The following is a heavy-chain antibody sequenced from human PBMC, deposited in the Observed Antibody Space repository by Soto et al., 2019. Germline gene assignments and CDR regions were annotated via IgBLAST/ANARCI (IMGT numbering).Heavy chain of an antibody. CDR1: GDSASSNSAA. V-gene: IGHV6-1*01. J-gene: IGHJ6*02. CDR2: TYYRSKWYN. D-gene: IGHD2-2*01. Sequence: SQTLSLTCAISGDSASSNSAAWKLIRQSPSRGLEWLGRTYYRSKWYNDYAVSVKSRITINQDTSKNQFSLQLNSVTPEDTAVSYCARSVTGKYCSSTSCYWFSYYYYYGMDVWGQGTTVTVSS. CDR3: ARSVTGKYCSSTSCYWFSYYYYYGMDV.